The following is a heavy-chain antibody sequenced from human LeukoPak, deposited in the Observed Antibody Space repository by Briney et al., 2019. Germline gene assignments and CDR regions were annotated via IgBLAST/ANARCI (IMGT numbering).Heavy chain of an antibody. Sequence: SVKVSCKASGGSFNAYAISWVRQAPGQGLEWMGGIIPIFGTSNYAQKLQGRVTISTDESTNTAYMEVSSLRSEDTAIYYCARGLDASMETAYDYWGQGTLVTVSS. CDR1: GGSFNAYA. D-gene: IGHD5-18*01. J-gene: IGHJ4*02. V-gene: IGHV1-69*05. CDR2: IIPIFGTS. CDR3: ARGLDASMETAYDY.